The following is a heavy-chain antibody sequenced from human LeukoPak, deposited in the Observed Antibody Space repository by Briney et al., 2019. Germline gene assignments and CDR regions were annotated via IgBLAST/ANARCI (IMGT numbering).Heavy chain of an antibody. CDR2: IKRNADGGTT. CDR3: YVAVAGISI. J-gene: IGHJ4*02. CDR1: GFIFNEAW. V-gene: IGHV3-15*07. D-gene: IGHD6-19*01. Sequence: GGSLRLSCAASGFIFNEAWMNWVRQAPAKGLEWVGRIKRNADGGTTDYAAPVKGRFTVSRDDSKNTLYLQMNSLKTEDTAVYYCYVAVAGISIWGQGTLVTVSS.